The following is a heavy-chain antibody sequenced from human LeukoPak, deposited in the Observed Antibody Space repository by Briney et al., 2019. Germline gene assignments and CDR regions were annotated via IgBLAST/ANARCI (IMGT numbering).Heavy chain of an antibody. CDR2: IYSGDRT. CDR3: ARDGGYSYGYGFDY. CDR1: GFIVSSDY. V-gene: IGHV3-66*01. Sequence: GGSLRLSCAASGFIVSSDYMSWVRQSPGKGLEWVSVIYSGDRTYYADSVKGRFTISSDSSKNTMYLQMNSLRAEDTAVYYCARDGGYSYGYGFDYWGQGTLVTVSS. J-gene: IGHJ4*02. D-gene: IGHD5-18*01.